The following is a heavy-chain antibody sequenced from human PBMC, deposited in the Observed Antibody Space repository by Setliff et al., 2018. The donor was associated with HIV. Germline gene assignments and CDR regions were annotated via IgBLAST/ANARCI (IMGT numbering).Heavy chain of an antibody. CDR2: IKQDGSEK. CDR3: ARVGGEMATIAGAFDI. CDR1: GFTFSTYW. Sequence: GGSLRLSCAASGFTFSTYWMSWVRQAPGKGLEWVANIKQDGSEKNYMDSVKGRFTISRDNAKNSLYLQMNSLRVEDTAVYYCARVGGEMATIAGAFDIWGQGTMVTVSS. D-gene: IGHD5-12*01. J-gene: IGHJ3*02. V-gene: IGHV3-7*05.